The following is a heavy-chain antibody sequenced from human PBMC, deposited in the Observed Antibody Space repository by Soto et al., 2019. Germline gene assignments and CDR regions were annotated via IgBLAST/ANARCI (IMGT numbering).Heavy chain of an antibody. CDR1: GYTFTSYG. D-gene: IGHD2-2*01. V-gene: IGHV1-18*04. CDR3: AREDCTSTACYPGGSGFAP. J-gene: IGHJ5*02. Sequence: QVQLVQSGAEVKKPGASVKVSCKASGYTFTSYGISWVRQAPGQGLEWMGWINTYNRKTNYAQGVQGRVIMTTDTSTSTVYMELRSLRSADTAVYFCAREDCTSTACYPGGSGFAPWGQGTLVTVSS. CDR2: INTYNRKT.